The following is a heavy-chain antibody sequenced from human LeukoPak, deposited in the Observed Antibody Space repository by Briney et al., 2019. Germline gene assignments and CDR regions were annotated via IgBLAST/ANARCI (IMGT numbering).Heavy chain of an antibody. CDR2: INHSGST. V-gene: IGHV4-34*01. CDR3: ARGVVVPAAIKRDYYYYYYMDV. Sequence: LETLSPTCAVYGGSFSGYYWSWIRQPPGKGLEWIGEINHSGSTNYNPSLKSRVTISVDTSKNQFSLKLSSVTAADTAVYYCARGVVVPAAIKRDYYYYYYMDVWGKGTTVTVSS. CDR1: GGSFSGYY. D-gene: IGHD2-2*01. J-gene: IGHJ6*03.